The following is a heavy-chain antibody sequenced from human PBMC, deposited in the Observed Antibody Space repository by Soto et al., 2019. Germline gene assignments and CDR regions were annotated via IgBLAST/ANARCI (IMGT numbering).Heavy chain of an antibody. V-gene: IGHV1-18*01. CDR1: GYTFTSYG. CDR3: ARDHFGGGGSCYSCNWFDP. Sequence: QVQLVQSGAEVKKPGASVKVSCKASGYTFTSYGISWVRQAPGQGLEWMGWISAYNGNTNYAQKLQGRVTMTTDTPXXXAXXELRSLGSDDTAVYYCARDHFGGGGSCYSCNWFDPWGQGTLVTVSS. J-gene: IGHJ5*02. D-gene: IGHD2-15*01. CDR2: ISAYNGNT.